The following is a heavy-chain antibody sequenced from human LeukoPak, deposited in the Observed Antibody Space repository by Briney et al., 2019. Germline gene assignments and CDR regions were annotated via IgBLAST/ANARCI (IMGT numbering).Heavy chain of an antibody. CDR1: GYSISSGYY. J-gene: IGHJ4*02. D-gene: IGHD6-13*01. CDR3: ARTTYSSSWYDY. CDR2: IYHSGST. Sequence: SETLSLTCSVSGYSISSGYYWGWIRQPPGKGLEWIGSIYHSGSTYYNPSLKSRVTISVDMSKNQFSLKLSSVTAADTAVYYCARTTYSSSWYDYWGQGTLVTVSS. V-gene: IGHV4-38-2*02.